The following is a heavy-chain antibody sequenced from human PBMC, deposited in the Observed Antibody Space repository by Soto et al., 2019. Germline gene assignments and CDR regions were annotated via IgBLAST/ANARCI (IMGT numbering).Heavy chain of an antibody. D-gene: IGHD2-21*02. CDR3: ARNTYCGGDCYFYYFDY. CDR1: GYTFTKNY. V-gene: IGHV1-46*01. Sequence: QVQLVQSGAEVKKPGASVKVSCKASGYTFTKNYIHWVRQAPGQEIQWMGMIDPRGGGTSYAQKLHGRVAMTRDTATDTVYLELNSLRSEDTAVYYCARNTYCGGDCYFYYFDYWGQGTLVTVSS. J-gene: IGHJ4*02. CDR2: IDPRGGGT.